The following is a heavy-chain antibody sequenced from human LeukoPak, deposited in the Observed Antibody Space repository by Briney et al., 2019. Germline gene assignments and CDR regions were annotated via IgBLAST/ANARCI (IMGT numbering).Heavy chain of an antibody. CDR3: TRLKWGDWFDP. CDR2: MYHTGTT. D-gene: IGHD1-26*01. V-gene: IGHV4-38-2*01. J-gene: IGHJ5*02. Sequence: SETLSLTCGVSGYSISSGYYWGWIRQPPGKGLEWIASMYHTGTTYYNPSLKSRVTISVDTSKSQFSLGLTSVTAADTAVHYCTRLKWGDWFDPWGQGTLVTVSS. CDR1: GYSISSGYY.